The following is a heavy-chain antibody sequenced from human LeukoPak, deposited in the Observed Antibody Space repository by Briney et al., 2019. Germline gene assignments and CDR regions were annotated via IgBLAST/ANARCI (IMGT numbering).Heavy chain of an antibody. V-gene: IGHV3-7*01. D-gene: IGHD3-3*01. CDR1: GFTFSSYW. CDR3: ARDGDFWSAQGAFDI. CDR2: IKQDGSEK. Sequence: PGGSLRLSCAASGFTFSSYWMSWVRQAPGKGREWVANIKQDGSEKYYVDSVKGRFTISRDNAKDSLYLQMNSLRAEDTAVYYCARDGDFWSAQGAFDIWGQGTMVTVSS. J-gene: IGHJ3*02.